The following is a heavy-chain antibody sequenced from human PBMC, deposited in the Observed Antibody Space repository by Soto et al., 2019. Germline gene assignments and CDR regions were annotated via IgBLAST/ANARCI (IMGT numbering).Heavy chain of an antibody. CDR1: GGSFSGYY. D-gene: IGHD6-6*01. CDR3: ARLPPYSSSSGLKEY. CDR2: INHSGST. J-gene: IGHJ4*02. Sequence: SETLSLTCAVYGGSFSGYYWSWIRQPPGKGLEWIGEINHSGSTNYNPSLKSRVTISVDTSKNQFSLKLSSVTAADTAVYYCARLPPYSSSSGLKEYWGQGTLVTISS. V-gene: IGHV4-34*01.